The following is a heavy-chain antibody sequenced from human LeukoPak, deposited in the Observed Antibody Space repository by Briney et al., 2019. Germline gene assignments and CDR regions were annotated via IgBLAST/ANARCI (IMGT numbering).Heavy chain of an antibody. D-gene: IGHD6-6*01. J-gene: IGHJ4*02. Sequence: PGGSLRLSCEASGFRFSDAWMSWVRQAPGKGLEWVSYISSSSSTIYYADSVKGRFTISRDNAKNSLYLQMNSLRAEDTAVYYCAREGIAARLDYWGQGTLVTVSS. V-gene: IGHV3-11*04. CDR3: AREGIAARLDY. CDR2: ISSSSSTI. CDR1: GFRFSDAW.